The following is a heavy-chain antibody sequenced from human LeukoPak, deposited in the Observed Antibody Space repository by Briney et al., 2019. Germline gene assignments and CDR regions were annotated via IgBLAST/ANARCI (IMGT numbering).Heavy chain of an antibody. CDR1: GFTFSSYA. CDR3: AKDPRSDYCSGGYCYLDY. J-gene: IGHJ4*02. V-gene: IGHV3-23*01. Sequence: PGGSLRLSCAASGFTFSSYAMNWVRQAPGKGLEWVSSLVGSGGGTFYADSVWGRFTISRDYSKNTLYLQMNSLRAEDSAVYYCAKDPRSDYCSGGYCYLDYWGQGTLVTVSS. D-gene: IGHD2-15*01. CDR2: LVGSGGGT.